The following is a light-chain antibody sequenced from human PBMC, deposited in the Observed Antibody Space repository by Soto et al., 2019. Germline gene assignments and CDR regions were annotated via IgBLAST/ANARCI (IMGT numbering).Light chain of an antibody. CDR3: QQYGSTPPVT. CDR1: QSVSSDY. Sequence: EIVLTQSPGTLSLSPGERATLSCRASQSVSSDYLSWYQQKPGQPPRLLIYGASYRATGIPDRFSGGGSGTDFPLTISRLEDEDFAVYYCQQYGSTPPVTFGGGKKVEIK. V-gene: IGKV3-20*01. CDR2: GAS. J-gene: IGKJ4*01.